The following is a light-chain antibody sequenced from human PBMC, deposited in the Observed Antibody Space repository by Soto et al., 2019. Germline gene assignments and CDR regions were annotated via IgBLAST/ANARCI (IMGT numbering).Light chain of an antibody. CDR1: QGVSTY. Sequence: DIVLTQSPATLSLSPGERATLSCRASQGVSTYLAWYQQKPGQAPRLLIYGASSRATGIPDRFSGSGSGTDFTLTISRLEPEDFAVYYCQQYGSSPITFGQGTRLEIK. CDR3: QQYGSSPIT. V-gene: IGKV3-20*01. CDR2: GAS. J-gene: IGKJ5*01.